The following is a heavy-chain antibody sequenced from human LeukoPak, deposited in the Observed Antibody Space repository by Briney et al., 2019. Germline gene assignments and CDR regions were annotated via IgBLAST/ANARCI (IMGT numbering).Heavy chain of an antibody. CDR3: ARDQSYYGV. J-gene: IGHJ4*02. CDR2: ISSSGSSI. V-gene: IGHV3-48*04. D-gene: IGHD2-21*01. CDR1: GFSFSSYW. Sequence: GSLRLSCAASGFSFSSYWMSWVRQAPGKGLEWVSGISSSGSSIYYADSVKGRFTISRDNARNSLYLQMNSLRAEDTAVYFCARDQSYYGVWGQGTLVTVSS.